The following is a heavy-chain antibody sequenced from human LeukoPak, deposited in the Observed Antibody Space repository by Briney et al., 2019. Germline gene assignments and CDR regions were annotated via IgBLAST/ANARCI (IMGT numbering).Heavy chain of an antibody. D-gene: IGHD2-15*01. J-gene: IGHJ6*03. CDR3: AKNGDRGAFCSGGTCYPYYYYYMDV. CDR1: GFTFSGST. Sequence: PGGSLRLSCAASGFTFSGSTMNWVRQAPGKGLEWVSAVSSTGGTTYYADSVKGRFTISRDNSKNTLFLQINSLRAEDTAVYYCAKNGDRGAFCSGGTCYPYYYYYMDVWGKGTTVIVSS. CDR2: VSSTGGTT. V-gene: IGHV3-23*01.